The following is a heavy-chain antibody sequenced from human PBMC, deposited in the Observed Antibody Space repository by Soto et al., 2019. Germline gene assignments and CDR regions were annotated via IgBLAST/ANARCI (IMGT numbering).Heavy chain of an antibody. D-gene: IGHD3-3*01. CDR1: GGSISSYY. V-gene: IGHV4-59*01. Sequence: PSETLSLTCTVSGGSISSYYWSWIRQPPGKGLEWIGYIYYSGSTNYNPSLKSRVTISVDTSKNQFSLQLSSVTAADTAVYYCARTDFWSGYLAQEVWGQGTTVTVSS. CDR2: IYYSGST. J-gene: IGHJ6*02. CDR3: ARTDFWSGYLAQEV.